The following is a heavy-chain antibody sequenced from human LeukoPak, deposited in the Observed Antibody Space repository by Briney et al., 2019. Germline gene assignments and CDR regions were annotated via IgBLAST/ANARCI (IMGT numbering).Heavy chain of an antibody. CDR1: GGSISSSGSY. D-gene: IGHD1-1*01. J-gene: IGHJ3*02. V-gene: IGHV4-39*07. Sequence: SETLSLTCTVSGGSISSSGSYWGWIRQPPGKGLDWIGSMYYSGRTYYDPSLKSRITISLDMSTNQFSLMLTSVTAADTAVYYCARGRGTGTLFDIWGQGTMATVSS. CDR2: MYYSGRT. CDR3: ARGRGTGTLFDI.